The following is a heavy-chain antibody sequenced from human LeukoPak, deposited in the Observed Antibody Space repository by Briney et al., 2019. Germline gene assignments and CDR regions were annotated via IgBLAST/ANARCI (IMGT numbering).Heavy chain of an antibody. J-gene: IGHJ3*02. V-gene: IGHV6-1*01. CDR3: ARDLGNSSGWYSVGAFDI. D-gene: IGHD6-19*01. CDR1: GDSVSSNSAA. Sequence: SQTLSLTCAISGDSVSSNSAAWNWIRQSPSRVLAWPGRTYYRSKWYNDYAVSVKSRITINPDTSKNQFSLQLNSVTPEDTAVYYCARDLGNSSGWYSVGAFDIWGQGTMVTVSS. CDR2: TYYRSKWYN.